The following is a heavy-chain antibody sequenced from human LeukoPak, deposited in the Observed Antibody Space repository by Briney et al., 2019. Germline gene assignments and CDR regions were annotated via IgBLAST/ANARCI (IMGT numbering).Heavy chain of an antibody. D-gene: IGHD1-7*01. CDR1: GASISTYY. CDR2: IYYSGST. Sequence: RASETLSLTCTVSGASISTYYWSWIRQPPGKGLEWIGYIYYSGSTNYNPSLKSRVTISVDTSKNQFSLRLTSVTAADTAVYYCARGQRNYFRAVDNWGQGPLVTVSS. J-gene: IGHJ4*02. CDR3: ARGQRNYFRAVDN. V-gene: IGHV4-59*01.